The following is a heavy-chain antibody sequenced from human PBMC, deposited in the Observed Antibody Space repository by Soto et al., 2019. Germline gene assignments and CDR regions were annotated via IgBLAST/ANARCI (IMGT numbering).Heavy chain of an antibody. CDR1: GFTFSSYG. J-gene: IGHJ6*02. D-gene: IGHD1-1*01. CDR3: AKDRTGTTLYYYGMDV. Sequence: PGGSLRLSCAASGFTFSSYGMHWVRQAPGKGLEWVAVISYDGSNKYYADSVKGRFTISRDNSKNTLYLQMNSLRAEDTAVYYCAKDRTGTTLYYYGMDVWGQGTTVTVSS. CDR2: ISYDGSNK. V-gene: IGHV3-30*18.